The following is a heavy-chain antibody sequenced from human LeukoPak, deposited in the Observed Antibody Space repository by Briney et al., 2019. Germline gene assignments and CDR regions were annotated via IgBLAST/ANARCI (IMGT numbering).Heavy chain of an antibody. D-gene: IGHD1-20*01. J-gene: IGHJ4*02. CDR2: INPTGGST. V-gene: IGHV1-46*01. CDR3: ARATSITGWIAL. CDR1: GYIFTSYY. Sequence: ASVKVSCKASGYIFTSYYMHWVRQAPGQGLERMGMINPTGGSTTYAQRFQGRVTMTSDTSTTTVYMDLSSLKSDDTAVYYCARATSITGWIALWGQGTLVTVSS.